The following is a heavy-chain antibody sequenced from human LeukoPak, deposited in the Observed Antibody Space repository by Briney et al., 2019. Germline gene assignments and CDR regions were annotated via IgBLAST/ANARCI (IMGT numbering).Heavy chain of an antibody. D-gene: IGHD6-19*01. CDR3: AKDGGSGWYVGYYFDY. CDR1: GFTFSSYA. Sequence: GGSLRLSCAASGFTFSSYAMHWVRQAPGKGLEYVSAISSNGGSTYYANSVKGRFTISRDNSKNTLYLQMGSLRAEDTAVYYCAKDGGSGWYVGYYFDYWGQGTLVTVSS. J-gene: IGHJ4*02. V-gene: IGHV3-64*01. CDR2: ISSNGGST.